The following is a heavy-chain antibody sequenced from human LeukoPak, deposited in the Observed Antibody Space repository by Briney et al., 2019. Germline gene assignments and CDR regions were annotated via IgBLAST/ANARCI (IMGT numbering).Heavy chain of an antibody. CDR2: INHGGST. J-gene: IGHJ4*02. V-gene: IGHV4-34*01. Sequence: PSETLSLTCAVYGGSFSGDFWSWIRQSPGKGLEWIGEINHGGSTTYNPSLQSRVTISVDTSKNQFSLKLSSVTAADTAVYYCARDSDYYDSSGYYDYWGQGTLVTVSS. CDR3: ARDSDYYDSSGYYDY. D-gene: IGHD3-22*01. CDR1: GGSFSGDF.